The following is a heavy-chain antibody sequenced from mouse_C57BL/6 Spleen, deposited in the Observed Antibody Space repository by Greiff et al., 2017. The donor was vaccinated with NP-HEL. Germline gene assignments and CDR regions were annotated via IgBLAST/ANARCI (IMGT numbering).Heavy chain of an antibody. CDR1: GFTFSDYG. Sequence: VKLMESGGGLVQPGGSLKLSCAASGFTFSDYGMAWVRQAPRKGPEGVAFYSNLAYSIYYADTVTGRFTISRGNAKNTLYLEMSSLRSEDTAMYYCARRGFLYYAMDYWGQGTSVTVSS. V-gene: IGHV5-15*01. J-gene: IGHJ4*01. CDR2: YSNLAYSI. CDR3: ARRGFLYYAMDY.